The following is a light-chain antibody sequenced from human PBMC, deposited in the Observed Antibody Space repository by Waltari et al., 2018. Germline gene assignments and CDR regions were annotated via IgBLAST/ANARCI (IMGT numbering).Light chain of an antibody. CDR3: CSSVGSSSFVV. CDR1: SSDIGRYDL. Sequence: QSALTQPASVSGSPGQSLTISCTGTSSDIGRYDLVSLYQKHPGKAPKLIIYQVSNRPSGVSDRFSGSKSGNTASLTISGLQAEDEADYSCCSSVGSSSFVVFGGGTKLTVL. V-gene: IGLV2-23*02. J-gene: IGLJ2*01. CDR2: QVS.